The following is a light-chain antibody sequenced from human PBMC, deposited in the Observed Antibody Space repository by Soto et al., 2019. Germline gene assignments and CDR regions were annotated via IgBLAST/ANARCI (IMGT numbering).Light chain of an antibody. V-gene: IGLV2-14*01. Sequence: QSALTQPASVSGSPGQSITISCTGTSSDVGGYNYVSWYQQHPGKAPKLMIYDVSNRPSGLSNRFSGSKSGNTASLTISGLQAEDEADYYCSSYTGSSTPYVFGTGTKVNVL. CDR1: SSDVGGYNY. J-gene: IGLJ1*01. CDR3: SSYTGSSTPYV. CDR2: DVS.